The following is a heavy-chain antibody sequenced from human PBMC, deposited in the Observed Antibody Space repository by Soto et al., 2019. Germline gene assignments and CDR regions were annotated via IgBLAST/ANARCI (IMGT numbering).Heavy chain of an antibody. V-gene: IGHV1-2*02. CDR1: GYRFINFY. J-gene: IGHJ4*02. CDR3: ARDDTGANFGS. D-gene: IGHD2-8*02. Sequence: QVQLVQSVAEVKKPGASVRVSCKAFGYRFINFYLHWVRQAPGQGLEWMGWINPKNDDTNYAQKFQGRVTMTRDTSISVAYMELSGPNSGDTAVYYCARDDTGANFGSWGQGTLVTV. CDR2: INPKNDDT.